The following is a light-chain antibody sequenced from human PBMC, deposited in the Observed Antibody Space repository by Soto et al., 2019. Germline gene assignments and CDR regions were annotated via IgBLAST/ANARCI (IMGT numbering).Light chain of an antibody. V-gene: IGLV2-14*03. Sequence: QSALTQPASVSGSPGQSITISCTGTSSDVGAYVYVSWYQQHPDKAPKLMIYEVSNRPSGVSNRFSGSKSVNTATLTISGLQAEDEADYYCSSYTSSSTRVFGTGTKLTVL. J-gene: IGLJ1*01. CDR3: SSYTSSSTRV. CDR2: EVS. CDR1: SSDVGAYVY.